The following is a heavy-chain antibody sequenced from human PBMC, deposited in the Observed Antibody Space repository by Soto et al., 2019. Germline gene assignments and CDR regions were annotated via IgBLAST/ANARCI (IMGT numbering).Heavy chain of an antibody. CDR2: ISGSGGST. J-gene: IGHJ4*02. Sequence: EVQLLESGGGLVQPGGSLRLSYAASGFTFSSYAMSWVRQAPGKGLEWVSAISGSGGSTYYADSVKGRFTISRDNSKNTLYLQMNSLRAEDTAVYYCAKLPWSTGYYFDYWGQGTLVTVSS. V-gene: IGHV3-23*01. D-gene: IGHD2-2*01. CDR1: GFTFSSYA. CDR3: AKLPWSTGYYFDY.